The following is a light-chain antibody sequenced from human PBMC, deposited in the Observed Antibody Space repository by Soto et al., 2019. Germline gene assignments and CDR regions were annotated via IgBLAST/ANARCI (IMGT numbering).Light chain of an antibody. Sequence: EIVLTQSPATLSLSPGQRVTLSCRASESISSYLAWYQQKPGQAPRLFIYDASSRATGIPARFSGSGSGTYFTLTISSLEPEDFAVYYCQQRSKWPITCGQGTRLEIK. V-gene: IGKV3-11*01. J-gene: IGKJ5*01. CDR1: ESISSY. CDR3: QQRSKWPIT. CDR2: DAS.